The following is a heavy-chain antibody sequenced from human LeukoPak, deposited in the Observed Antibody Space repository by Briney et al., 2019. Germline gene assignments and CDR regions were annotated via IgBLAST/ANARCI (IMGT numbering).Heavy chain of an antibody. J-gene: IGHJ4*02. CDR1: GGSISSYY. Sequence: SETLSLTCTVSGGSISSYYWSWIRQPPGKGLEWIGFIFYSGTTNYNPSLKSRVTISVDTSKNQFSLKLSSVTAADTAVYYCARPNSYGSYYFDYWGQGTLVTVSS. CDR2: IFYSGTT. V-gene: IGHV4-59*12. CDR3: ARPNSYGSYYFDY. D-gene: IGHD5-18*01.